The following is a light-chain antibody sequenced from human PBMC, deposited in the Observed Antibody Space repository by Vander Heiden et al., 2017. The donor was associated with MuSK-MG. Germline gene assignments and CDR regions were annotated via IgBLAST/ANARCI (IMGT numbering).Light chain of an antibody. V-gene: IGLV3-21*01. J-gene: IGLJ1*01. Sequence: SYVLTQPPAVSAALGQPASITCGEVNIGSKSVLWYQKKPGKAPVLVIYFDSDRPSGIPEQFSGANSGNTATLTISGVEARDEADYCCQVWERGSVHPVFGTGTKVTVL. CDR3: QVWERGSVHPV. CDR2: FDS. CDR1: NIGSKS.